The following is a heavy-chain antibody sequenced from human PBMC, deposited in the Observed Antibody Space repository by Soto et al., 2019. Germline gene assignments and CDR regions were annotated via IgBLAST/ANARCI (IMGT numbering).Heavy chain of an antibody. CDR3: ARAGQRGRDAFDI. J-gene: IGHJ3*02. D-gene: IGHD6-25*01. V-gene: IGHV1-2*02. CDR2: YSPNSGGT. Sequence: ASVKVSCKASVYSFTGYYMHWVRQPPGQGLDGMGWYSPNSGGTNYAQKFQGRVTVTGDTSISTAYMELSRLRSDDTAVYYCARAGQRGRDAFDIWGQGTMVAVSS. CDR1: VYSFTGYY.